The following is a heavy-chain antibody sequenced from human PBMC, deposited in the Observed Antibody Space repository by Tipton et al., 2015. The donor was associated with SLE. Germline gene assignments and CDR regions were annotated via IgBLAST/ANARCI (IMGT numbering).Heavy chain of an antibody. V-gene: IGHV3-30*04. Sequence: SLRLSCAASGFIFNNFAVQWVRQSPGKGLEWVAVISSDGINIYYADSVKGRFTISRDNSKNTLFLQMNSLIPEDTAVYFCANECGDNCQTDFWGQGTLVAVS. D-gene: IGHD2-21*01. CDR2: ISSDGINI. J-gene: IGHJ4*02. CDR1: GFIFNNFA. CDR3: ANECGDNCQTDF.